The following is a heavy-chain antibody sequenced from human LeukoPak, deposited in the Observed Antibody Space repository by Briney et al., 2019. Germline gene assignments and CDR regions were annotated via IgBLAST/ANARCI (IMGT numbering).Heavy chain of an antibody. Sequence: GGSLRLSCAASGYTFSIYSMNCVRQAPGKGVEWVSSISSRSSYIYYGDSVKGRFTISRDNAKNSLYLQMNSLRAEDTAVYYCASFQRGYCSGGSCYSIGYYYYGMDVWAQGTRVTVSS. CDR3: ASFQRGYCSGGSCYSIGYYYYGMDV. V-gene: IGHV3-21*01. CDR2: ISSRSSYI. J-gene: IGHJ6*02. CDR1: GYTFSIYS. D-gene: IGHD2-15*01.